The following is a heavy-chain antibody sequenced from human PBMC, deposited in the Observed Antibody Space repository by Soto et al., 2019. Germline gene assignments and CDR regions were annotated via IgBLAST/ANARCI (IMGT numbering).Heavy chain of an antibody. V-gene: IGHV4-61*01. CDR2: IYYSGST. CDR1: GGSVSSGSYY. D-gene: IGHD6-13*01. CDR3: ARIIAAAENYFDY. Sequence: WETLSLTCTVSGGSVSSGSYYWSWIRQPPGKGLEWIGYIYYSGSTNYNPSLKSRVTISVDTSKNQFSLKLSSVTAADTAVYYCARIIAAAENYFDYWGQGTLVTVSS. J-gene: IGHJ4*02.